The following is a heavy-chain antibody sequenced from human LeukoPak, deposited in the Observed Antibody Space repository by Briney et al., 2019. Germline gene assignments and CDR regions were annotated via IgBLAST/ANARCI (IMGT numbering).Heavy chain of an antibody. CDR3: ASGRTYGRSSAMYY. V-gene: IGHV4-34*01. J-gene: IGHJ4*02. Sequence: SETLSLTCAIYGGSFSGYYWSWIRQPPGKGLEWIGGINHSGSTNYNPSLKSRVTISVDTSKNQFSLKLSSVTAADTAVYYCASGRTYGRSSAMYYWGQGTLVTVSS. CDR2: INHSGST. CDR1: GGSFSGYY. D-gene: IGHD2-2*01.